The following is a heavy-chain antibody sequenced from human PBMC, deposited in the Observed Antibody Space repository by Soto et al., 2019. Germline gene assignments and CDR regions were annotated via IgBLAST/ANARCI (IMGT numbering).Heavy chain of an antibody. CDR1: GFTFSSYA. V-gene: IGHV3-30-3*01. J-gene: IGHJ6*02. CDR2: ISYDGSNK. CDR3: ARSVGAIDYYGMDV. D-gene: IGHD1-26*01. Sequence: QVQLVESGGGVVQPGRSLRLSCAASGFTFSSYAMHWVRQAPGKWLEWVAVISYDGSNKYYADSVKGRFTISRDNSKNTLYLQMNSLRAEDTAVYYCARSVGAIDYYGMDVWGQGTTVTVSS.